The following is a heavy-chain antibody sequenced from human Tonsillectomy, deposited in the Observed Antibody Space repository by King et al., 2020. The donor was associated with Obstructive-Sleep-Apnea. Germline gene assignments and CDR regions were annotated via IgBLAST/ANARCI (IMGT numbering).Heavy chain of an antibody. D-gene: IGHD2-2*01. CDR3: ARDRSSTSPDAFDI. J-gene: IGHJ3*02. Sequence: QLVQSGAEVKKPGASVKVSCKASGYTFTSYGISWVRQAPGQGLEWRGWISAYNGNTNYAQKLPGRGTMTTDPSTSTAYMELRSLRSDDTAVYYCARDRSSTSPDAFDIWGQGTMVTVSS. CDR2: ISAYNGNT. V-gene: IGHV1-18*04. CDR1: GYTFTSYG.